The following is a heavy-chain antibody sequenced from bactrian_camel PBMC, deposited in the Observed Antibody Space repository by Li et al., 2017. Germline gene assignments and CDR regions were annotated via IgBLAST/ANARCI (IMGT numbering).Heavy chain of an antibody. CDR2: IHSGGLRS. D-gene: IGHD2*01. J-gene: IGHJ6*01. V-gene: IGHV3S40*01. CDR3: AAEASYSGDLFGF. CDR1: GFIFSSRD. Sequence: VQLVESGGGSVQPGGSLRPSCAASGFIFSSRDLMWVRQAPGSGLEWVADIHSGGLRSYYADSVKGRFTISRDNAKNTLYLQLNSLKTEDTGMYYRAAEASYSGDLFGFWGQGTQVTVS.